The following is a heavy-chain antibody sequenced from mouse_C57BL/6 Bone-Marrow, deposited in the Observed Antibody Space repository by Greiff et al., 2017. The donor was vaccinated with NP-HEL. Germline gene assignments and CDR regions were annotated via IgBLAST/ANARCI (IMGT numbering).Heavy chain of an antibody. D-gene: IGHD2-4*01. CDR2: IYPGSGST. V-gene: IGHV1-55*01. CDR1: GYTFTSYW. J-gene: IGHJ2*01. Sequence: QVQLQQPGAELVKPGASVKMSCKASGYTFTSYWITWVKQRPGQGLEWIGDIYPGSGSTNYNEKFKSKATLTVDTSSSTAYMQLSSLTSEDSAVYYCASGITAPYCFDYWGQGTTLTVSS. CDR3: ASGITAPYCFDY.